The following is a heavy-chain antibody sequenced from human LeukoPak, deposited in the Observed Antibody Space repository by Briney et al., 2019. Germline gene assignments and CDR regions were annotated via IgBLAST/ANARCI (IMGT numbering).Heavy chain of an antibody. CDR2: ITTSDGNT. D-gene: IGHD3-3*01. CDR1: GFTFSSYT. CDR3: ARAPPDFWSGYPFDY. Sequence: GGSLRLSCAASGFTFSSYTMSWVRQAPGKGLEWVSTITTSDGNTYYADSVKGRFTVSRDNSKNTLFLQMNSLRAEDTAVYYCARAPPDFWSGYPFDYWGQGTLVTVSS. V-gene: IGHV3-23*01. J-gene: IGHJ4*02.